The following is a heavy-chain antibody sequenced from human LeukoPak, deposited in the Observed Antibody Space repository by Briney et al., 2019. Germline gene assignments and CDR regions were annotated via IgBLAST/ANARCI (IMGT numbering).Heavy chain of an antibody. CDR2: IYHSGST. V-gene: IGHV4-38-2*02. Sequence: PSETLSLTCTVSGYSITSGYQWGWIRQPPGKGLEWIGTIYHSGSTYYNPSLKSRVTISVDTSKNQLSLKLTSVTAADTAVYYCARHVHSGYEIDYWGQGTLVTVSS. D-gene: IGHD5-12*01. CDR3: ARHVHSGYEIDY. CDR1: GYSITSGYQ. J-gene: IGHJ4*02.